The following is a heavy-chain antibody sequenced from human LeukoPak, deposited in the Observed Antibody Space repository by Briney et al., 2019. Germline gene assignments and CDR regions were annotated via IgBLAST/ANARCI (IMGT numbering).Heavy chain of an antibody. CDR2: ISGSGGST. CDR1: GFTFSSYA. J-gene: IGHJ4*02. D-gene: IGHD3-3*01. V-gene: IGHV3-23*01. Sequence: GGSLRLSCAASGFTFSSYAMSWVRQAPGKGLEWVSAISGSGGSTYYADSVKGRFTISRDNSKNTLYLQMNSLRAEDTAVYYCAKDKRIFGVVILFDYWGQGTLVTVSS. CDR3: AKDKRIFGVVILFDY.